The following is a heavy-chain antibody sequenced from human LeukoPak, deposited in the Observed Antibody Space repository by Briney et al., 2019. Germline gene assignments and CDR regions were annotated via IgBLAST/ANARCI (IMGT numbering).Heavy chain of an antibody. CDR1: GGTFRSYT. J-gene: IGHJ6*03. Sequence: ASVKVSCKDSGGTFRSYTTSSVRQAPGQGLEWMGGIIPIFGTANYAQKSQGRVTITTDESTSTAYMELSSLRSEDTAVYYCARETADYYYYMDVWGKGTTVTVSS. V-gene: IGHV1-69*05. CDR3: ARETADYYYYMDV. CDR2: IIPIFGTA. D-gene: IGHD1-14*01.